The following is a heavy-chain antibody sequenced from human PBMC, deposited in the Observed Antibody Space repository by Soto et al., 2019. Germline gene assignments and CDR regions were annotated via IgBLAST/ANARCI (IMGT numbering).Heavy chain of an antibody. CDR3: AKGRHDLLGYYYGMDV. J-gene: IGHJ6*02. CDR2: ISGSGGST. V-gene: IGHV3-23*01. D-gene: IGHD3-3*01. Sequence: LRLSCAASGFTFSRYAMSWVRQAPGKGLEWVSAISGSGGSTYYADSVKGRFTISRDNSKNTLYLQMNSLRAEDTAVYYCAKGRHDLLGYYYGMDVWGQGTTVTVS. CDR1: GFTFSRYA.